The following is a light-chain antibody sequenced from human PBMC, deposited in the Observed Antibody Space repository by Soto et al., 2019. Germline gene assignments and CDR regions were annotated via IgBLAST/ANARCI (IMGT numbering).Light chain of an antibody. V-gene: IGLV2-14*01. CDR1: SSDVGNYIF. J-gene: IGLJ1*01. CDR2: DIN. CDR3: VSYTTSASYV. Sequence: QSALTQPASVSGSPGQSITISCTGTSSDVGNYIFVSWYRQHPGKAPKLMIYDINNRPSGVSNRFSGSKSRNTASLTISGLQGEDEADYYCVSYTTSASYVFGTGTKLTVL.